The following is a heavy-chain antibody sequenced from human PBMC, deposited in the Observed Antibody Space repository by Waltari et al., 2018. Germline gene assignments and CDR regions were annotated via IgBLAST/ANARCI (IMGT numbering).Heavy chain of an antibody. CDR1: GGSFSGYY. Sequence: QVQLQESGPGLVKPSQTLSLTCTVSGGSFSGYYWSWIRQPTGKGLEWIGEINHSGSTNYNPSLKSRVTISVDTSKNQFSLKLSSVTAADTAVYYCARGRGTGFWSGYYSYYFDYWGQGTLVTVSS. CDR3: ARGRGTGFWSGYYSYYFDY. D-gene: IGHD3-3*01. CDR2: INHSGST. J-gene: IGHJ4*02. V-gene: IGHV4-34*09.